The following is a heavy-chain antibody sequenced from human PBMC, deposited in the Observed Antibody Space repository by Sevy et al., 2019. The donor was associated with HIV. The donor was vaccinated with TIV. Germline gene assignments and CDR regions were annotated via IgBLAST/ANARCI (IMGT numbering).Heavy chain of an antibody. D-gene: IGHD6-13*01. J-gene: IGHJ4*02. CDR3: ATHAGIAVAGRVFDY. CDR1: GFTFSDHY. Sequence: GGSLRLSCAASGFTFSDHYMEWVRQAPGKGLEWVGRIRNKADSYTTEYAATVEGRFTISRDDSKNSLYLLMNSLKTEDTAVDYCATHAGIAVAGRVFDYWGQGTLVTVSS. CDR2: IRNKADSYTT. V-gene: IGHV3-72*01.